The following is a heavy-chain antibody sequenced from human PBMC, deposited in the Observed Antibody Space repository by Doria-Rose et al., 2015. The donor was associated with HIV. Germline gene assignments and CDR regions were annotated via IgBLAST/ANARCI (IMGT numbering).Heavy chain of an antibody. CDR3: ARIKSSRWYHKYYFDF. CDR2: ILSDDER. D-gene: IGHD6-13*01. J-gene: IGHJ4*02. CDR1: GVSLSSPGMG. Sequence: QITLKESGPMLVKPTETLTLTCTVSGVSLSSPGMGVSWIRQPPGKALEWLANILSDDERSYNTALKSRLTISRGTSKSQVVLTMTDMDPVDTATYYCARIKSSRWYHKYYFDFWGQGTLVIVSA. V-gene: IGHV2-26*01.